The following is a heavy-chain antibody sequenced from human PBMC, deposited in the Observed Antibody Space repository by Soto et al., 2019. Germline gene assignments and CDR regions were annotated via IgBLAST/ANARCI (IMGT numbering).Heavy chain of an antibody. Sequence: QITLNEHGPTTVNPRQTLTLTFTFSGFSLTSSGVGGGRIRQSPGKAPELLAPIYWDDDKRYSPSLKGSLTITKDTSKNQVVLTMADVVPADTATYYCAHRVLRTVFALVTTTAIYFDFWGQVTPVAVSS. CDR3: AHRVLRTVFALVTTTAIYFDF. D-gene: IGHD3-3*01. CDR2: IYWDDDK. J-gene: IGHJ4*02. CDR1: GFSLTSSGVG. V-gene: IGHV2-5*02.